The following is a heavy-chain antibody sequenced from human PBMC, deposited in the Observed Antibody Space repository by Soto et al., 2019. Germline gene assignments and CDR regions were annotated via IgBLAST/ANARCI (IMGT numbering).Heavy chain of an antibody. D-gene: IGHD6-25*01. CDR1: GFTFSDSA. CDR2: IRSKANNYAT. V-gene: IGHV3-73*01. CDR3: TSLYEQRRGY. Sequence: PGGSLRLSCAASGFTFSDSAMHWVRQASGKGLEWVGRIRSKANNYATAYAASVKGRFTISRDDSKNTAYLQMSSLKTEDTAVYYCTSLYEQRRGYWGQGTLVTVSS. J-gene: IGHJ4*02.